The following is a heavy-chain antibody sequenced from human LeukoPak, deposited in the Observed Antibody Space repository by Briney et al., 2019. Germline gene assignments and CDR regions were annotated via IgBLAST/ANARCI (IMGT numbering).Heavy chain of an antibody. J-gene: IGHJ4*02. CDR2: INPNSGGT. Sequence: ASVKVSCKASGYTFTGYHMHWVRQAPGQGLEWMGWINPNSGGTNYAQKFQGRVAMTRDTSISTAYMELSRLRSDDTAVYYCARVQIDSSGWYGGDYWGQGTLVTVSS. V-gene: IGHV1-2*02. CDR1: GYTFTGYH. CDR3: ARVQIDSSGWYGGDY. D-gene: IGHD6-19*01.